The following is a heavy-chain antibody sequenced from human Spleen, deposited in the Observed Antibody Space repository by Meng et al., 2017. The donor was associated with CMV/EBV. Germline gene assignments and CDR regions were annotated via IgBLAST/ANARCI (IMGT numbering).Heavy chain of an antibody. CDR3: ARGGGPDYGTFASNWFDP. J-gene: IGHJ5*02. CDR1: VTKSA. D-gene: IGHD4-17*01. Sequence: VTKSAINWLRQAPGQRPEWMGSLSTFNGHTTYAQTFEGRVTMTTDTSTNTAYMELGSLRSDDLAVYFWARGGGPDYGTFASNWFDPWGQGTLVTVSS. CDR2: LSTFNGHT. V-gene: IGHV1-18*03.